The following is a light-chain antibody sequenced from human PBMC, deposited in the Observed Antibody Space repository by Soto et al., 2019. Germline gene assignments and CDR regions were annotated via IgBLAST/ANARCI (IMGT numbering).Light chain of an antibody. Sequence: EIVLTQSPGTLSLSPGERATLSCRASQSVSSNFLAWYQQKRDQAPRLLIYGASSRATGIPDRFSGSGSGTDFTLTISRLEPEDFAVYYCQQYGSSPRTFGQGTKVDIK. CDR1: QSVSSNF. CDR2: GAS. J-gene: IGKJ1*01. CDR3: QQYGSSPRT. V-gene: IGKV3-20*01.